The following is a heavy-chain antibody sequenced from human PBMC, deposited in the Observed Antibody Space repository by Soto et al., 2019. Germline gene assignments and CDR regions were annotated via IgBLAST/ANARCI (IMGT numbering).Heavy chain of an antibody. D-gene: IGHD5-18*01. CDR3: AREATADYSGMGV. CDR1: GYTFTNYY. V-gene: IGHV1-46*01. Sequence: QVQLVQSGAEVKKPGASVKVSCKASGYTFTNYYVHWVRQAPGQGPEWMGVINPSGGSTRDAQKFQGRVTMTRDTSTSTVRMELSSLRSADTAVYYCAREATADYSGMGVWGQGTTVTVSS. J-gene: IGHJ6*02. CDR2: INPSGGST.